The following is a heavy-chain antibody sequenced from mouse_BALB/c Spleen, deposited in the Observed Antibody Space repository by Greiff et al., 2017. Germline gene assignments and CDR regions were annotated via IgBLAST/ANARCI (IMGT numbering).Heavy chain of an antibody. J-gene: IGHJ2*01. CDR2: ISYSGST. CDR1: GYSITSDYA. D-gene: IGHD2-13*01. Sequence: EVQRVESGPGLVKPSQSLSLTCTVTGYSITSDYAWNWIRQFPGNKLEWMGYISYSGSTSYNPSLKSRISITRDTSTNQYFLPLNSVTTEDTATYYSASGYGDYLLFDYWGQGTTLTVSS. CDR3: ASGYGDYLLFDY. V-gene: IGHV3-2*02.